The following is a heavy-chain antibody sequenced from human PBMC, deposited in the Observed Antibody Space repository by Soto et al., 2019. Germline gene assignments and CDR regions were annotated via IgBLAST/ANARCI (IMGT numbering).Heavy chain of an antibody. CDR1: GFTFSTYW. V-gene: IGHV3-7*01. CDR2: INQDGSQK. CDR3: ARPLLHVEGDTFDL. Sequence: EVQLVESGGGLVQPGGSLRLSCAASGFTFSTYWMTWVRQAPGKGLEWVGNINQDGSQKKYVDSVKGRFTISRDNAKNSLVLQMNSLRAEDTAVYYCARPLLHVEGDTFDLSGRGTMVTVSS. D-gene: IGHD4-4*01. J-gene: IGHJ3*01.